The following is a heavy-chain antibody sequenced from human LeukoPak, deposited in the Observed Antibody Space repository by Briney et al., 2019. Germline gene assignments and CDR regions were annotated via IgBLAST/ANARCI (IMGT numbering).Heavy chain of an antibody. Sequence: PGGSLRLSCAASGFTFSDHYMDWVRQAPGKGLEWVANIKQDGSEKYYVDSVKGRFTISRDNAKNSLYLQMNSLRAEDTAVYYCARDYGDYEDAFDIWGQGTMVTVSS. CDR3: ARDYGDYEDAFDI. V-gene: IGHV3-7*01. CDR2: IKQDGSEK. D-gene: IGHD4-17*01. J-gene: IGHJ3*02. CDR1: GFTFSDHY.